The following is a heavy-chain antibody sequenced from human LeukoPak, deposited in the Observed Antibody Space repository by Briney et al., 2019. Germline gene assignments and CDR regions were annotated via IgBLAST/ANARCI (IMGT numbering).Heavy chain of an antibody. Sequence: SETLSLTCTVSGGSISSGGYYWSWIRQPPGKDLEWIGYISYSDSTRYSPSLKSRVTMSIDTSMNQFSLKVTSVTAADTAVYYCARGSSRFDCWGQGTLVTVSS. J-gene: IGHJ4*02. CDR3: ARGSSRFDC. CDR1: GGSISSGGYY. D-gene: IGHD6-13*01. CDR2: ISYSDST. V-gene: IGHV4-61*08.